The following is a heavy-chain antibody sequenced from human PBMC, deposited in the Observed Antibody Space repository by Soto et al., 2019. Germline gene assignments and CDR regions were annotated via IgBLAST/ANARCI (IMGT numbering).Heavy chain of an antibody. V-gene: IGHV3-64D*06. Sequence: GGSLRLSCSASGFTFSSYAMHWVRQAPGKGLEYVSAISSNEGSTYCADSVKGRFTISRDNSKNTLYLQMSSLRAEDTAVYYCVKAPIYSNPTRAYSSQHYWGQGTLVTVSS. CDR2: ISSNEGST. CDR3: VKAPIYSNPTRAYSSQHY. J-gene: IGHJ4*02. D-gene: IGHD4-4*01. CDR1: GFTFSSYA.